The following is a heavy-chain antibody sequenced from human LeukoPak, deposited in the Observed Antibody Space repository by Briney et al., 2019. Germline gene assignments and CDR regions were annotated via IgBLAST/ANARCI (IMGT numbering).Heavy chain of an antibody. V-gene: IGHV3-74*01. D-gene: IGHD3-3*01. CDR1: GCTFSSYW. Sequence: GGSLRLSCAASGCTFSSYWMHWVRQAPGKGVGWVSRINSDVSSTSYADSVKGRFTISRDNAKHTLYLQINSLRAEDTAVYYCARAQFYPWGQGTLVTVSS. CDR2: INSDVSST. CDR3: ARAQFYP. J-gene: IGHJ5*02.